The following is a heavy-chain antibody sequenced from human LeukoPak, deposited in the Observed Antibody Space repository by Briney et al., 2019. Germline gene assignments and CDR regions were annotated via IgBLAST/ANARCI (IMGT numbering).Heavy chain of an antibody. D-gene: IGHD4-17*01. CDR2: IYHSGST. J-gene: IGHJ6*03. Sequence: KTSETLSLTCAVSGGSISSSNWWSWVRQPPGKGLEWIGEIYHSGSTNYNPSLKSRVTISVGKSKNQFSLKLSSVTAADTAVYYCARGDYGAYYSYYYMDVWGKGTTVTVSS. V-gene: IGHV4-4*02. CDR3: ARGDYGAYYSYYYMDV. CDR1: GGSISSSNW.